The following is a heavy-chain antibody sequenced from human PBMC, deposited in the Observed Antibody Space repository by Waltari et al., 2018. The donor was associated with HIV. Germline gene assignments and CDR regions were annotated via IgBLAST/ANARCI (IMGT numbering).Heavy chain of an antibody. Sequence: VQLVESGGGLLQPGRSLELSCSASGFPSDDYALPWSRQGPGKGLEWVSGISWNSGSIGYADSVKGRFTISRDNAKNSLYLQMNSLRAEDTALYYCAKDITPFINGSYEGGLDYWGQGTLVTVSS. V-gene: IGHV3-9*02. J-gene: IGHJ4*02. CDR2: ISWNSGSI. CDR3: AKDITPFINGSYEGGLDY. D-gene: IGHD1-26*01. CDR1: GFPSDDYA.